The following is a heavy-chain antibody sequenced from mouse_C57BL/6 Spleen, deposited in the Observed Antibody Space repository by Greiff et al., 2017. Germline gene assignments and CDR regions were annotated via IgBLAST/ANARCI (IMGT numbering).Heavy chain of an antibody. CDR3: TRCSRGAHWYFDV. CDR2: IDPETGGT. D-gene: IGHD1-1*01. V-gene: IGHV1-15*01. J-gene: IGHJ1*03. Sequence: VQLQQSGAELVRPGASVTLSCKASGYTFTDYEMHWVKQTPVHGLEWIGAIDPETGGTAYNQKFKGKAILTADKSSSTAYMELRSLTSEDSAVYYCTRCSRGAHWYFDVWGTGTTVTVSS. CDR1: GYTFTDYE.